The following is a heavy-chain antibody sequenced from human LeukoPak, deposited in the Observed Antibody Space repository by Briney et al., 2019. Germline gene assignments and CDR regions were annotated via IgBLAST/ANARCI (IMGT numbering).Heavy chain of an antibody. Sequence: PGGSLRLSCAASGFTFSSYAMSWVRQAPGKGLEWVSTISASGGNTFYADSVKGRFTISRHNSENTLHLQMNSLRAEDTAVYYCAKDGRVEQQLYYFDYWGQGALVTVSS. V-gene: IGHV3-23*01. D-gene: IGHD6-13*01. CDR2: ISASGGNT. J-gene: IGHJ4*02. CDR1: GFTFSSYA. CDR3: AKDGRVEQQLYYFDY.